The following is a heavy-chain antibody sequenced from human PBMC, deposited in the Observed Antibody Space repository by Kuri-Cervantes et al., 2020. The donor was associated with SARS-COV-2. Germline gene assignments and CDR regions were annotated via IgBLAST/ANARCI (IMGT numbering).Heavy chain of an antibody. V-gene: IGHV3-30-3*01. D-gene: IGHD5-24*01. CDR2: ISYDGSNK. Sequence: LSLTCAASGFTFSSYAMHWVRQAPGKGLEWVAVISYDGSNKYYADSVKGRFTISRDNSKNTLYLQMNSLRAEDTAVYYCARGFDGYNSDYFDYWGQGTLVTVSS. J-gene: IGHJ4*02. CDR3: ARGFDGYNSDYFDY. CDR1: GFTFSSYA.